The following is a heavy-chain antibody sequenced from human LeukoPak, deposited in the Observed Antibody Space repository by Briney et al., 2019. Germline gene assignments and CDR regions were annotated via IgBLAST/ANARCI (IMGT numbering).Heavy chain of an antibody. Sequence: SQTLSLTCAVYGGSFSDSYWTWIRQPPGKGLEWIREINHSGSTNYNPSLKSRVTISVDTSKNQFSLKLSSVTAADTAVFYCARGRGYFDFWSGYYTGIGNWFDPWGQGTLVTVSS. D-gene: IGHD3-3*01. J-gene: IGHJ5*02. CDR3: ARGRGYFDFWSGYYTGIGNWFDP. V-gene: IGHV4-34*01. CDR2: INHSGST. CDR1: GGSFSDSY.